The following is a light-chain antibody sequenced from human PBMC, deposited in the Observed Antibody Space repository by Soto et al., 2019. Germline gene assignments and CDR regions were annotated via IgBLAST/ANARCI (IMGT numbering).Light chain of an antibody. Sequence: EIVMTQSPATLSVSQRERATLSCRASQSVRSNLAWYQQKPGQAPRLLIYGASTGATGVPARFSGSGSGTEFTLTISSLQSEDFAVYYCQQYNNWPWTFGQGTKVEIK. CDR1: QSVRSN. CDR2: GAS. J-gene: IGKJ1*01. V-gene: IGKV3-15*01. CDR3: QQYNNWPWT.